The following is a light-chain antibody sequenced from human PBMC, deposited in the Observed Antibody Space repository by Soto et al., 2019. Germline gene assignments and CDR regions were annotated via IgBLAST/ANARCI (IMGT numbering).Light chain of an antibody. J-gene: IGKJ4*01. CDR1: QSISSW. Sequence: DIQMTQSPSTLSASVGDTVTITCRASQSISSWLAWYQQKPGKVPKLLMYKTSSLESGVPSRFSGSVSGTEFTLTISSLQADDFATYYCQQYHAYPLTFGGGTKVEI. CDR2: KTS. CDR3: QQYHAYPLT. V-gene: IGKV1-5*03.